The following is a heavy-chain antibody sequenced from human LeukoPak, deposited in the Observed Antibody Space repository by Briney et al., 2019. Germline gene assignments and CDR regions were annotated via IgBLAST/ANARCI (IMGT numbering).Heavy chain of an antibody. Sequence: PSETLSLTCTVSGYSISSGYYWGWIRQPPGKGLEWIGSIYHSGSTYYNPSLKSRVTISVDTSKNQFSLKLSSVTAADTAVYYCARDRGLDSYYFDYWGQGTLVTVSS. CDR2: IYHSGST. J-gene: IGHJ4*02. V-gene: IGHV4-38-2*02. CDR1: GYSISSGYY. CDR3: ARDRGLDSYYFDY. D-gene: IGHD3-16*01.